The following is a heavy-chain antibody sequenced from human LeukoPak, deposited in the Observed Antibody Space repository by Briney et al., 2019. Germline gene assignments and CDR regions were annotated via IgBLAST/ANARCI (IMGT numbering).Heavy chain of an antibody. CDR2: ISKDETTK. J-gene: IGHJ4*02. CDR3: ARLLGMVTTFDY. D-gene: IGHD4-23*01. Sequence: GGSLRVSCAGSGFSFSGYLLSWVRQAPGKGLEWVATISKDETTKWYDDSVRGRFTISRDNAKNSLYLEMTSLRAEDTAVYYCARLLGMVTTFDYWGRGTLVTVSS. CDR1: GFSFSGYL. V-gene: IGHV3-7*01.